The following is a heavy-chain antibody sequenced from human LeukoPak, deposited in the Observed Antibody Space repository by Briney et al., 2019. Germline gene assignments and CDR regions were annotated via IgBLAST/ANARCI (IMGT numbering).Heavy chain of an antibody. D-gene: IGHD6-25*01. CDR3: ARHRGKADSSGTDAFDI. CDR2: INPNSGGT. Sequence: ASVKVSCKASGYTFTGYYMHWVRQAPGQGLEWMGWINPNSGGTNYAQKFQGRVTMTRDTSISTAYMELSRLRSDDTAVYYCARHRGKADSSGTDAFDIWGQGTMVTVSS. V-gene: IGHV1-2*02. J-gene: IGHJ3*02. CDR1: GYTFTGYY.